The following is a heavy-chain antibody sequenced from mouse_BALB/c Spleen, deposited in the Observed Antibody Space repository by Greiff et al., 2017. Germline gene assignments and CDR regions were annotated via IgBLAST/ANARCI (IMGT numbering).Heavy chain of an antibody. D-gene: IGHD2-3*01. J-gene: IGHJ3*01. V-gene: IGHV14-3*02. CDR3: ARGGWSSWFAY. CDR2: IDPANGNT. CDR1: GFNIKDTY. Sequence: VQLKESGAELVKPGASVKLSCTASGFNIKDTYMHWVKQRPEQGLEWIGRIDPANGNTKYDPKFQGKATITADTSSNTAYLQLSSLTSEDTAVYYCARGGWSSWFAYWGQGTLVTVSA.